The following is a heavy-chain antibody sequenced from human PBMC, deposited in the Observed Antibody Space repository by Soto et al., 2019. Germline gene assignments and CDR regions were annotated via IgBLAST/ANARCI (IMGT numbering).Heavy chain of an antibody. CDR3: AKDVIMIFEVLGYNCYGMDV. CDR1: GFTFSSYA. CDR2: ISGSGGST. J-gene: IGHJ6*02. V-gene: IGHV3-23*01. D-gene: IGHD3-3*01. Sequence: GGSLRLSCAASGFTFSSYAMSWVRQAPGKGLEWVSAISGSGGSTYYADSVKGRFTISRDNSKNTLYLQMNSLRAEDTAVYYCAKDVIMIFEVLGYNCYGMDVWSRGSTVTVSS.